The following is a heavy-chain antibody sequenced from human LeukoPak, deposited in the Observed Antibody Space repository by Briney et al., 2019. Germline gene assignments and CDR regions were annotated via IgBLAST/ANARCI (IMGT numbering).Heavy chain of an antibody. V-gene: IGHV1-8*01. J-gene: IGHJ6*02. CDR1: GYTFTSYD. CDR2: MNPNSGNT. D-gene: IGHD2-2*01. CDR3: ARASFRCSSTSCVSYYGMDV. Sequence: GASVKVSCKASGYTFTSYDINWVRQATGQGLEWMGWMNPNSGNTGYAQKFQGRVTMTRNTSISTAYMELSSPRSEDTAVYYCARASFRCSSTSCVSYYGMDVWGQGTTVTVSS.